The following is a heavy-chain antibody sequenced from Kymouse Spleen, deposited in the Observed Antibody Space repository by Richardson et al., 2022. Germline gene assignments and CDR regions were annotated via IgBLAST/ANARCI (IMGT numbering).Heavy chain of an antibody. D-gene: IGHD3-9*01. CDR1: GGSISSSSYY. V-gene: IGHV4-39*01. J-gene: IGHJ3*02. Sequence: QLQLQESGPGLVKPSETLSLTCTVSGGSISSSSYYWGWIRQPPGKGLEWIGSIYYSGSTYYNPSLKSRVTISVDTSKNQFSLKLSSVTAADTAVYYCARRDVLRYFDWLSPGAFDIWGQGTMVTVSS. CDR3: ARRDVLRYFDWLSPGAFDI. CDR2: IYYSGST.